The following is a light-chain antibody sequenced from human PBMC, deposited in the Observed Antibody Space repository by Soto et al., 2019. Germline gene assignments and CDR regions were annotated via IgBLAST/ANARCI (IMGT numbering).Light chain of an antibody. J-gene: IGKJ1*01. CDR3: QQFGGSPHSGP. V-gene: IGKV3-20*01. CDR2: GAS. Sequence: ESVLTQSPGTLSLSPGERATLSCRASQSVSSNSLAWYQQKPGQAPRLLIYGASRRATGTPDRFSGSGSGTDFTLTISRLETEDFAVYYCQQFGGSPHSGPFGQGTKVEI. CDR1: QSVSSNS.